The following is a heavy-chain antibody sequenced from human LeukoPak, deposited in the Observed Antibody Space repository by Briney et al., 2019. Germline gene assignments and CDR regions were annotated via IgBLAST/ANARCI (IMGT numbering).Heavy chain of an antibody. J-gene: IGHJ6*03. Sequence: GGSLRLSCAAHGFTFTSYGMHWVRQAPGKGLEWVAVIWYDGSSKYYADSVKGRVTISRDNSKNTLYLQMSSLRAEDTAVYYCAKDTGYYYYYMDVWGKGTTVTVSS. D-gene: IGHD4-11*01. CDR1: GFTFTSYG. CDR2: IWYDGSSK. CDR3: AKDTGYYYYYMDV. V-gene: IGHV3-33*06.